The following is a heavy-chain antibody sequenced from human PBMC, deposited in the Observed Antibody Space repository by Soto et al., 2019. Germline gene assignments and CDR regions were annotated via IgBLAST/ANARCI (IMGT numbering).Heavy chain of an antibody. CDR2: IYYSGST. J-gene: IGHJ5*02. D-gene: IGHD3-16*01. V-gene: IGHV4-61*01. CDR1: GGSVSSGSYC. CDR3: ARDLGT. Sequence: SETLSLTCTVSGGSVSSGSYCWSWIRQPPGKGLEWIGYIYYSGSTNYNPSLKSRVTISVDTSKDQFSLKLSSVTAADTAVYYCARDLGTWGQGTLVTVSS.